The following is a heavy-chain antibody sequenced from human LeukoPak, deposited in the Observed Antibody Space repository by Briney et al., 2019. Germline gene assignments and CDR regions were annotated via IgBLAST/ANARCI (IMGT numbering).Heavy chain of an antibody. CDR2: FYYSGST. CDR1: GGSITSHY. J-gene: IGHJ4*02. Sequence: NSSETLSLTCTVSGGSITSHYWSWIRQPPGKGLEWIGYFYYSGSTNYNPSLEGRVTMSVDTSRTHLYLNLSSVTAADTAMYYCARSGGRDGYNFGYWGPGTLVTVSS. CDR3: ARSGGRDGYNFGY. V-gene: IGHV4-59*08. D-gene: IGHD5-24*01.